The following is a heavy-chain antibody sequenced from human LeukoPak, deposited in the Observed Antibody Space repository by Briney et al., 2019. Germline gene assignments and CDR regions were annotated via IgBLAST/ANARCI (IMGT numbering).Heavy chain of an antibody. V-gene: IGHV4-59*01. CDR3: ARGPTGYYFDY. CDR1: GGSISNYY. J-gene: IGHJ4*02. CDR2: VYSSGST. Sequence: SETLRLTCTVSGGSISNYYWSWIRQPPGRGLEWIGYVYSSGSTNYNPSLKSRVTISVDTSKNQLSLKLSSVTAADTAVYYCARGPTGYYFDYWGKGTPVSSSS.